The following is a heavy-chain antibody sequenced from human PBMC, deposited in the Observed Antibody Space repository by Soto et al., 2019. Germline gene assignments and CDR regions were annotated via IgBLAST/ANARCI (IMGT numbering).Heavy chain of an antibody. CDR1: GGTFSSYT. V-gene: IGHV1-69*02. D-gene: IGHD2-15*01. Sequence: ASVKVSCKASGGTFSSYTISWVRQAPGQGLEWMGRIIPILGIANYAQKFQGRVTITADKSTSTAYMELSSLRSEDTAVYYCARGDCSGGSCPKPYYYYYYMDVWGKGTTVTVSS. J-gene: IGHJ6*03. CDR3: ARGDCSGGSCPKPYYYYYYMDV. CDR2: IIPILGIA.